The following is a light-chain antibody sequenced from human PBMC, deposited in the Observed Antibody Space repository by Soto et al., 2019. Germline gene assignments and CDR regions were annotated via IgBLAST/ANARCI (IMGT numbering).Light chain of an antibody. V-gene: IGKV1-39*01. CDR2: AAS. Sequence: DIQITQSPSFLSASVGDRVTITCRASQSISSYLAWYQQKPGKAPKLLIYAASSLESGVPSRFSGSGSGTDFTLTISSLQPEDFATYYCQQSNSSPLTFGGGTKVDIK. CDR1: QSISSY. J-gene: IGKJ4*02. CDR3: QQSNSSPLT.